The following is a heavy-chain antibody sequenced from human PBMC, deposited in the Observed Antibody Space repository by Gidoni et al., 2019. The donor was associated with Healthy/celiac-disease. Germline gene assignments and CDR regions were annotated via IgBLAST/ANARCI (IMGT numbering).Heavy chain of an antibody. CDR3: AGGYSSGWFLGYFDY. Sequence: QVQLAQSGAEAKKPGASVKVSCKASGYTFTSYGISWVRQAPGQGLEWMGWISAYNGNTNYARKLQGRVTMTTDTSTSTAYMELRSLRSGDTAVYYCAGGYSSGWFLGYFDYWSQGTLVTVSS. D-gene: IGHD6-19*01. CDR2: ISAYNGNT. V-gene: IGHV1-18*01. J-gene: IGHJ4*02. CDR1: GYTFTSYG.